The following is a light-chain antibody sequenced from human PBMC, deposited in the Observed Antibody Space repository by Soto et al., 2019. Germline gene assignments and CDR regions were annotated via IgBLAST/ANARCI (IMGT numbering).Light chain of an antibody. CDR2: DNN. CDR1: SSNIGNNY. J-gene: IGLJ2*01. Sequence: QSVLTQPPSVSAAPGQTVTISCSGSSSNIGNNYVSWYQQLPGTAPKLLIYDNNKRPSGIPDRFSGSKSGTSATLGITGLQTGDEADYYCGTWDSSLSAGVVFGGGTKPPS. CDR3: GTWDSSLSAGVV. V-gene: IGLV1-51*01.